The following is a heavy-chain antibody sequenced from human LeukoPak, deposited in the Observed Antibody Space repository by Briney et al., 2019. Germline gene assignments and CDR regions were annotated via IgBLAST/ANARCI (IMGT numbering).Heavy chain of an antibody. CDR1: GYTFTGYW. D-gene: IGHD5-18*01. CDR3: ARHAELDTAMGLIDY. J-gene: IGHJ4*02. V-gene: IGHV5-51*01. Sequence: GESLKISCKGSGYTFTGYWIGWVRQMPGKGLEWLGIIYPGDSDTRYRPSFQGQVTISADKSISTAYLQWSSLKASDNAMYYCARHAELDTAMGLIDYWGQGTLVTVSS. CDR2: IYPGDSDT.